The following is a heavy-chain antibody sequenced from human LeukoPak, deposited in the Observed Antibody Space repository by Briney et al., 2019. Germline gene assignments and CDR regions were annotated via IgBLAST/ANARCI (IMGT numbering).Heavy chain of an antibody. CDR2: ISYSGST. J-gene: IGHJ3*02. V-gene: IGHV4-31*03. CDR1: GDSINSDVYS. CDR3: ARAHDAFDI. Sequence: PSQTLSLTCTVSGDSINSDVYSWNWIRQHPGKGLEWIGYISYSGSTYYIPSLKSRLSISVDPSKNQFSLRLTSVTAADTAVYYCARAHDAFDIWAKGQWSPSLQ.